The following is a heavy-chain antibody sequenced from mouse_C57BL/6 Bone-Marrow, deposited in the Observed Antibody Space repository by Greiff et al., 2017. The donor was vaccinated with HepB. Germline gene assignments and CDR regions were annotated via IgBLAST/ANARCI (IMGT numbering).Heavy chain of an antibody. J-gene: IGHJ3*01. Sequence: EVQRVESGPELVKPGASVKISCKASGYSFTGYYMHWVKQSHGNILDWIGYIYPYNGVSSYNQKFKGKATLTVDKSSSTAYMELRSLTSEDSAVYYCARRNYPAWFAYWGQGTLVTVSA. D-gene: IGHD1-1*02. V-gene: IGHV1-31*01. CDR3: ARRNYPAWFAY. CDR1: GYSFTGYY. CDR2: IYPYNGVS.